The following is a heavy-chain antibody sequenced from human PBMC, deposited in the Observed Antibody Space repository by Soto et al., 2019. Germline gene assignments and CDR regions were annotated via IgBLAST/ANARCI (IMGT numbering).Heavy chain of an antibody. J-gene: IGHJ4*02. CDR1: GGSINSNDYY. V-gene: IGHV4-30-4*01. CDR2: IYYTGST. D-gene: IGHD4-17*01. CDR3: ARDSYRDPIDY. Sequence: PSETLSLTCTVSGGSINSNDYYWSWIRQPPGKGLEYIGYIYYTGSTNYNPSLNSRVLISIDISKNQFSLKLTSVTAADTAVYYCARDSYRDPIDYWGQGTLVTVSS.